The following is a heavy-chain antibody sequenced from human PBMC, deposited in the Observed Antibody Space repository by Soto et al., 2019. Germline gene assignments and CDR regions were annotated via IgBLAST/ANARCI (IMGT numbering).Heavy chain of an antibody. J-gene: IGHJ4*02. CDR1: GFTFSSYA. V-gene: IGHV3-23*01. CDR3: AKAPRYMIVVVIPDY. Sequence: GGSLRLFCAASGFTFSSYAMSWVRQAPGKGLEWASAISGSGGSTYYADSVKGRFTISRDNSKNTLYLQMNSLRAEDTAVYHCAKAPRYMIVVVIPDYWGQGTLVTVSS. D-gene: IGHD3-22*01. CDR2: ISGSGGST.